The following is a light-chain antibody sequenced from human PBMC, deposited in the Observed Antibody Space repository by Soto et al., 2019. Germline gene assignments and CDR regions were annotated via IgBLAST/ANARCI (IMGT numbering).Light chain of an antibody. Sequence: QSALTQPPSASGSPGQSVTISCTGTSSDVGGYNYVSWYQQHPGKAPKLMIYEVSKRPSGVPDRFSGSKSGNTAFLTVFGLQAEDEADYYCSSYAGSNRGVFGGGTKLTVL. CDR3: SSYAGSNRGV. CDR1: SSDVGGYNY. CDR2: EVS. V-gene: IGLV2-8*01. J-gene: IGLJ2*01.